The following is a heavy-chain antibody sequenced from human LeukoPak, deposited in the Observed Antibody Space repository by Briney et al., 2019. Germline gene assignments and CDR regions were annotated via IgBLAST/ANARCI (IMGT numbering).Heavy chain of an antibody. CDR3: ARRLTQYDCFDP. CDR2: TYYRSTWYN. J-gene: IGHJ5*02. CDR1: GDSVSGNSVT. D-gene: IGHD2-2*01. Sequence: SQTFSLTCAISGDSVSGNSVTWNWIRQSPSRGLEWLGRTYYRSTWYNDYAVSVRGRITVNPDTSKNQFSLHLNSVTPEDTAVYYCARRLTQYDCFDPWGQGILVTVSS. V-gene: IGHV6-1*01.